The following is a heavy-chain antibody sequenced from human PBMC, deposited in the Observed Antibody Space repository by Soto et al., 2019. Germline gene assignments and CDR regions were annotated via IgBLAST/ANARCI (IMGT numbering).Heavy chain of an antibody. J-gene: IGHJ4*02. CDR3: ARDGRLRYFDWFFGY. Sequence: EASVKVSCKASGYTFTSYGISWVRQAPGQGLEWMGWISAYNGNTNYAQKLQGRVTMTTDTSTSTAYMELSSLRSEDTAVYYCARDGRLRYFDWFFGYWGQGTLVTVSS. D-gene: IGHD3-9*01. V-gene: IGHV1-18*01. CDR1: GYTFTSYG. CDR2: ISAYNGNT.